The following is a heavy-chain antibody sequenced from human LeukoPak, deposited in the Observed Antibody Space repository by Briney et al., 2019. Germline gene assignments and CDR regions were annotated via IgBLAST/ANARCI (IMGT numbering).Heavy chain of an antibody. Sequence: ASVKVSCKASGYTFTGQYLYWARQTPGQGLEWMGWINPKTGDTNSAQNFQGRITMTRDTSITTVYMELSSLTSDDTAVYYCARGYYGMDVWGQGTTVTVSS. CDR3: ARGYYGMDV. V-gene: IGHV1-2*02. J-gene: IGHJ6*02. CDR1: GYTFTGQY. CDR2: INPKTGDT.